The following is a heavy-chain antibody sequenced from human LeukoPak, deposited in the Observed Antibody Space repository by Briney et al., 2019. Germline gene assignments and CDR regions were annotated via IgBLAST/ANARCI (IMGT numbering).Heavy chain of an antibody. CDR2: IYSDGRT. CDR1: GFTVSSDY. Sequence: PGGSLRLSCAASGFTVSSDYMSWVRQAPGKGLEWVSIIYSDGRTYYADSVRGRFTISRDNSKNTLYLQINSLRAEDTAVYYCARDFAPYGDYVLGYWGQGTLVTVSS. J-gene: IGHJ4*02. D-gene: IGHD4-17*01. V-gene: IGHV3-53*01. CDR3: ARDFAPYGDYVLGY.